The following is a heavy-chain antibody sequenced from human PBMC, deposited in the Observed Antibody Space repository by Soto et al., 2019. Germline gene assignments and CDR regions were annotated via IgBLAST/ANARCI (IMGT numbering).Heavy chain of an antibody. J-gene: IGHJ4*02. CDR2: TSSSSSYT. D-gene: IGHD5-12*01. CDR3: ASSMVATEFAFDY. Sequence: QVQLVESGGGLVKPGGSLRLSCAASGFTFSDYYMSWIRQAPGKGLEWVSYTSSSSSYTNYADSVKGRFTFSRDNAKNSLYLQMNSLRAEDTAVYYCASSMVATEFAFDYWGQGTLVTVSS. V-gene: IGHV3-11*05. CDR1: GFTFSDYY.